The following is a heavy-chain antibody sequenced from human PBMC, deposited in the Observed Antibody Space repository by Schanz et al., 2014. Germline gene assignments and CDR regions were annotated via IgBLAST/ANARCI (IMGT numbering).Heavy chain of an antibody. V-gene: IGHV3-33*08. J-gene: IGHJ4*01. CDR1: GFTVSSNH. D-gene: IGHD6-13*01. Sequence: VQLLDSGGGLVQPGGSLRLSCAVSGFTVSSNHMSWVRQAPGKGLEWVAVIWYDENNKYYADSVKGRFTMSRDNSKNTLYLQMNSLRAEDTAVYYCAREQIMAAAGLVDYWGHGTLVTVSS. CDR3: AREQIMAAAGLVDY. CDR2: IWYDENNK.